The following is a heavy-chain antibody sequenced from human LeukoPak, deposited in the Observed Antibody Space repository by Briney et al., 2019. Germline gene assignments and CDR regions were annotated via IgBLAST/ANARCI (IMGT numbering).Heavy chain of an antibody. CDR3: ARDKDGAYFDY. CDR1: GGSISRYY. D-gene: IGHD4-17*01. V-gene: IGHV4-59*01. CDR2: ISNSGTS. Sequence: SETLSLTCSVSGGSISRYYWSWIRQPPGNGLEWIGYISNSGTSNCEPSLKSRVTISVDTSKNQFSLKLSSVTAADTAVYYCARDKDGAYFDYWGQGTLVTVSS. J-gene: IGHJ4*02.